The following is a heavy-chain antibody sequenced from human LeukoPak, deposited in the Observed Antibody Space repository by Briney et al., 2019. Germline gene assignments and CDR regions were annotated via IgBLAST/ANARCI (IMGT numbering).Heavy chain of an antibody. CDR1: GGSISSSYYF. D-gene: IGHD5-12*01. CDR3: ARRLRGYSGYDEGGNFDY. V-gene: IGHV4-39*07. CDR2: IYYTGST. J-gene: IGHJ4*02. Sequence: SETLSLTCTVSGGSISSSYYFWGWVRQPPGKGLEWIGSIYYTGSTYYNPSLKSRVTISVDTSKNQFSLKLNSVTAADTAVYYCARRLRGYSGYDEGGNFDYWGQGTLVTVSS.